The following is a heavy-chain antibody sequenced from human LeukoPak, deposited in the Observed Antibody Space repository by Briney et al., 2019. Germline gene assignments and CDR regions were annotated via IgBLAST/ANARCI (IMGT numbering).Heavy chain of an antibody. D-gene: IGHD3-10*01. CDR2: ISYDVKRQ. J-gene: IGHJ4*02. V-gene: IGHV3-30*18. CDR1: GFTFSSCG. Sequence: GGSLRLSCAASGFTFSSCGMHGARQAPGKGLEWVAVISYDVKRQYYADSVKGRFTVSRDNSKNTLYLQMNSLRAEDTAVYFCVKEQSSGSYRTSDYWGQGTLVTVSS. CDR3: VKEQSSGSYRTSDY.